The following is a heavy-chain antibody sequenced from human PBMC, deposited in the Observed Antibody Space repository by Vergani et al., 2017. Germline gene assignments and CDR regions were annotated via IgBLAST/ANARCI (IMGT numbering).Heavy chain of an antibody. V-gene: IGHV3-21*01. CDR3: AGDPARGFVGGDY. D-gene: IGHD3-10*01. CDR1: GFTFSDYS. CDR2: ITGSSSYI. J-gene: IGHJ4*02. Sequence: EVQLVESGGGLVKPGGSLRLSCAASGFTFSDYSMNWVRQAPGKGLEWVSSITGSSSYIYYADSVKGRFTISRDNAKNSLYLQMNSLRAEDTAVYYCAGDPARGFVGGDYWDQGTLVTVSS.